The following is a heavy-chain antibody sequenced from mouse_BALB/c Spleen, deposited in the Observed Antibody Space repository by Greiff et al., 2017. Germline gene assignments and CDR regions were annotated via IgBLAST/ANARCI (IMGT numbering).Heavy chain of an antibody. CDR3: TRDTTVAVYFDY. CDR1: GYTFTDYE. D-gene: IGHD1-1*01. CDR2: IDPETGGT. V-gene: IGHV1-15*01. J-gene: IGHJ2*01. Sequence: QVHVKQSGAELVRPGASVTLSCKASGYTFTDYEMHWVKQTPVHGLEWIGAIDPETGGTAYNQKFKGKATLTADKSSSTAYMELRSLTSEDSAVYYCTRDTTVAVYFDYWGQGTTLTVSS.